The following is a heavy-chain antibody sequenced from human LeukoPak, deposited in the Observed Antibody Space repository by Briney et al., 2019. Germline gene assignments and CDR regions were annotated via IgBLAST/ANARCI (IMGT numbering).Heavy chain of an antibody. CDR3: ARGGGYYPIDY. D-gene: IGHD2-15*01. J-gene: IGHJ4*02. CDR1: GFTVNSNY. CDR2: LYSDGRT. Sequence: GGSLRLSCAASGFTVNSNYMNWVRQAPGKGLEWVSVLYSDGRTYYADSVKGRFTISRDTSKNTLYLQVSSLRAEDTAVYYCARGGGYYPIDYWGQGTLVTVSS. V-gene: IGHV3-53*01.